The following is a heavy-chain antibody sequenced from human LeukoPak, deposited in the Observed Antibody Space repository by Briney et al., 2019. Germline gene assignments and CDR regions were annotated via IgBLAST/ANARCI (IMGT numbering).Heavy chain of an antibody. CDR3: ARKKRVDPFDY. J-gene: IGHJ4*02. CDR2: IYYSGST. V-gene: IGHV4-39*01. CDR1: GGSMSSNSYY. Sequence: SETVSLTCTVSGGSMSSNSYYWGWIRQPPGKGLEWIGSIYYSGSTYYNPSLKSRVTISVDISKNQFSLKLSSVTAADTAVYYCARKKRVDPFDYWGQGTLVTVSS. D-gene: IGHD3-3*01.